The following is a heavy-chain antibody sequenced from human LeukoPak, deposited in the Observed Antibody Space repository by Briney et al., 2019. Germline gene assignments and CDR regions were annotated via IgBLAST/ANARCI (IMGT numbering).Heavy chain of an antibody. V-gene: IGHV2-5*02. D-gene: IGHD6-13*01. J-gene: IGHJ4*02. CDR1: GFSLSTRGVG. Sequence: SGPTLVKPTQTLTLTCTFSGFSLSTRGVGVGWIRQPPGKALEWLALIYWDDDKRYSPSLKSRLTITKDTSKNQVVLTMTNMDPVDTATYYCTQIAAAGNLDYWGQGTLVTVSS. CDR2: IYWDDDK. CDR3: TQIAAAGNLDY.